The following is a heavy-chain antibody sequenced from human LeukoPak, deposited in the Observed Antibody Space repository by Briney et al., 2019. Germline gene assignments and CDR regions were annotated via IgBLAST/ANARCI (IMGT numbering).Heavy chain of an antibody. D-gene: IGHD6-19*01. Sequence: ASVKVSCKASGYTFTGYYMHWVRQAPGQGLECMGWINPNSGGTNYAQKFQGRVTMTRDTSISTAYMELSRLRSDDTAVYYCARGTSGWTHKQFDYWGQGTLVTVSS. CDR3: ARGTSGWTHKQFDY. J-gene: IGHJ4*02. V-gene: IGHV1-2*02. CDR1: GYTFTGYY. CDR2: INPNSGGT.